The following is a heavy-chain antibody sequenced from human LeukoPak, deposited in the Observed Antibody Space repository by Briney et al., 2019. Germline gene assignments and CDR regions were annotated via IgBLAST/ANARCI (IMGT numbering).Heavy chain of an antibody. CDR1: GGSITSY. D-gene: IGHD5-24*01. V-gene: IGHV4-59*01. Sequence: SETLSLTCTVSGGSITSYWSWIRQPPGKGLEWIGYIYYSGSTNYNPSLESRVTMSIDTSKNQFSLKLSSVTAADTAVYYCARDFRGNYGSRGMDVWGQGTTVTVSS. CDR3: ARDFRGNYGSRGMDV. J-gene: IGHJ6*02. CDR2: IYYSGST.